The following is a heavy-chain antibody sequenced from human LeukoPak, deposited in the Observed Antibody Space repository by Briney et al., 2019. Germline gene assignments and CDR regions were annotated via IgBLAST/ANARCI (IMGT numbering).Heavy chain of an antibody. D-gene: IGHD2-2*02. CDR3: ATVTRDCSRASCYNY. Sequence: ASVKVSCKASGYTFTSYDINWARQATGQGLEWMGWMNPNSGHTGYAQKFQGRITMTRNTPISTAYMELSSLGSEDTAVYYCATVTRDCSRASCYNYWGRGTLVTVSS. CDR2: MNPNSGHT. J-gene: IGHJ4*02. V-gene: IGHV1-8*01. CDR1: GYTFTSYD.